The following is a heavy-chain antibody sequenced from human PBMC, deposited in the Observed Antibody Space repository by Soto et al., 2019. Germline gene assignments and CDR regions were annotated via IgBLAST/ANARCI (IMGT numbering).Heavy chain of an antibody. D-gene: IGHD1-26*01. J-gene: IGHJ4*02. CDR3: AGIYSGSPGGTLRY. CDR2: IYYSGST. Sequence: QVQLQESGPGLVKPSQTLSLTCTVSGGSISSGGYYWSWIRQHPGKGLEWIGYIYYSGSTYYNPSLKSRVTLSVDTSKNQFSRKLSSVTAADTAVYYWAGIYSGSPGGTLRYWGQGTLVTVSS. V-gene: IGHV4-31*03. CDR1: GGSISSGGYY.